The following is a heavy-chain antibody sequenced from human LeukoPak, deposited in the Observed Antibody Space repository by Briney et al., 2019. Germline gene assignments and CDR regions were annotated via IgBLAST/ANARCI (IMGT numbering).Heavy chain of an antibody. CDR3: ARGRMAGTYVFDY. CDR2: IWYDGSNK. J-gene: IGHJ4*02. D-gene: IGHD6-19*01. Sequence: PGGSLRLSCAASGLTFSSYGMHWVRQAPGKGLEWVAVIWYDGSNKYYADSVKGRFTISRDNSKNTLYLQMNSLRAEDTAVYYCARGRMAGTYVFDYWGQGTLVTVSS. V-gene: IGHV3-33*01. CDR1: GLTFSSYG.